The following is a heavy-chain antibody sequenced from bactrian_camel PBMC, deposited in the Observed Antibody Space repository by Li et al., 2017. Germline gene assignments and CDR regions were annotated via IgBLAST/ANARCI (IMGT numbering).Heavy chain of an antibody. CDR1: GDTDKSHC. J-gene: IGHJ4*01. V-gene: IGHV3S1*01. CDR2: IYAGGSRT. Sequence: HVQLVESGGGSVQAGGFLTLSCALSGDTDKSHCMGWLRQAPGKEREGVAAIYAGGSRTYYGDSVKGRFNITLNNAKNTLYLRMNSLKSEDTALYYCANERVEGGFDYWGRGTQV. D-gene: IGHD5*01. CDR3: ANERVEGGFDY.